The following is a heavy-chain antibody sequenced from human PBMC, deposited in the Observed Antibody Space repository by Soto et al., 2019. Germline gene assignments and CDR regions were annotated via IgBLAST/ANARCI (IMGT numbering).Heavy chain of an antibody. CDR2: LIPVFGPP. D-gene: IGHD5-18*01. CDR1: GGTFSKEA. V-gene: IGHV1-69*01. CDR3: TSVLGYTFEPGKTRYYAMDV. J-gene: IGHJ6*02. Sequence: QVPLVQSGAEVKKPGSSVTVSCKTSGGTFSKEAINWVRQAPGQGLEWMGLLIPVFGPPIYVQTFQGRIRITADESTGTAFMDLSSLRSEDTAVYYCTSVLGYTFEPGKTRYYAMDVWGQGATVSVSS.